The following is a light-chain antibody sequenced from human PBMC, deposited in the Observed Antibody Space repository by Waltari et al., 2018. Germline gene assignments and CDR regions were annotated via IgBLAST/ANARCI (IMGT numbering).Light chain of an antibody. V-gene: IGKV3-11*01. J-gene: IGKJ3*01. CDR1: QSVSSY. Sequence: EIVLTQSPATLSLSPGERATLSSRASQSVSSYLAWYQQKTGQAPRLLIYDASNRATDIPARFSGSGSGTDFTLTISSLEPEDFAVYYCQQRSNWPLFTFGPGTKVDIK. CDR2: DAS. CDR3: QQRSNWPLFT.